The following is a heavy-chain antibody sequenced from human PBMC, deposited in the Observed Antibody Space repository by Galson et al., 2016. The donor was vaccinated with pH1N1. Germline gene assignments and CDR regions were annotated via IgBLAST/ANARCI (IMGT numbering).Heavy chain of an antibody. J-gene: IGHJ4*02. D-gene: IGHD3-16*01. Sequence: SLRLSCAVSGFKFSDYYMSWFRQAPGKGLEWISYISSSATTIYYADSVKGRFTISRDNAKNSLSLQMNSLRAEDTAVYYCARELQPFFGYFDYWGQGTLVTVSS. V-gene: IGHV3-11*04. CDR2: ISSSATTI. CDR1: GFKFSDYY. CDR3: ARELQPFFGYFDY.